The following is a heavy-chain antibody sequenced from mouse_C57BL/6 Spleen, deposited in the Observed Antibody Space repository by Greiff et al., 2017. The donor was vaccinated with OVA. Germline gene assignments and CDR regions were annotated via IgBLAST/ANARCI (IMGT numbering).Heavy chain of an antibody. J-gene: IGHJ3*01. Sequence: ESGPGLVKPSQSLSLTCSVTGYSITSGYYWNWIRQFPGNKLEWMGYISYDGSNNYHPSLKNRISITRDTSKNQFFLKLNSVTTEDTATYYCARGDYGSTPFAYWGQGTLVTVSA. CDR1: GYSITSGYY. D-gene: IGHD1-1*01. CDR2: ISYDGSN. CDR3: ARGDYGSTPFAY. V-gene: IGHV3-6*01.